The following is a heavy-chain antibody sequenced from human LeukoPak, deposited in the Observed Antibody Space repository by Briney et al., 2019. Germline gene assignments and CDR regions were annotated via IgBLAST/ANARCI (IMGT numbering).Heavy chain of an antibody. J-gene: IGHJ4*02. CDR2: IYHSGST. CDR1: GYSISSGYY. CDR3: ARGPQSRGSSGWYFFDY. V-gene: IGHV4-38-2*02. Sequence: SETLSLTCTVSGYSISSGYYWGWIRQPPGKGLEWIGSIYHSGSTYYNPSLKSRVTISVDTSKNQFSLKLSSVTAADTAVYYCARGPQSRGSSGWYFFDYWGQGTLVTVSS. D-gene: IGHD6-19*01.